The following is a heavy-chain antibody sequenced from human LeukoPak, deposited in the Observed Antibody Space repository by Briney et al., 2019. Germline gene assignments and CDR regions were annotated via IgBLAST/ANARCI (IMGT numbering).Heavy chain of an antibody. D-gene: IGHD6-13*01. J-gene: IGHJ4*02. CDR1: GFTFDDYA. Sequence: LTGGSLRLSCAASGFTFDDYAMHWVRQAPGKGPEWVSGISWNSGSIGYADSVKGRFTISRDNAKNSLYLQMNSLRAEDTALYYCAKDTSAAGTNPLDYWGQGTLVTVSS. CDR2: ISWNSGSI. CDR3: AKDTSAAGTNPLDY. V-gene: IGHV3-9*01.